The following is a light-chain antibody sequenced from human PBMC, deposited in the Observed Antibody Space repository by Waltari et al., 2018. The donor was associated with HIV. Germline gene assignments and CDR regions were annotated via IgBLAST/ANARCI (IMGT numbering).Light chain of an antibody. CDR2: GAS. Sequence: EIVMTQSPATLTVSPGERATLSCRASQTISNNLAWYLQKPGQAPRLLIFGASTRATDIPARFSGSGSGTEFTLTISSLQPDDFAVYSCQQYDNWPPTFGQGTKLEI. CDR1: QTISNN. CDR3: QQYDNWPPT. V-gene: IGKV3-15*01. J-gene: IGKJ2*01.